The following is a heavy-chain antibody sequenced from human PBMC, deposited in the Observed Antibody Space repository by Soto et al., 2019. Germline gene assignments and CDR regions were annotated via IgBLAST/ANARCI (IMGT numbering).Heavy chain of an antibody. V-gene: IGHV4-30-2*01. CDR3: ATGLMTTVTTPPYFDY. D-gene: IGHD4-17*01. Sequence: NPSATLSLTCAVSGGSISSGGYSWSWIRQPPGKGLEWIGYIYHSGSTYYNPSLKSRVTISVDRSKNQFSLKLSSVTAADTAVYYCATGLMTTVTTPPYFDYWGQGTLVTVSS. CDR1: GGSISSGGYS. CDR2: IYHSGST. J-gene: IGHJ4*02.